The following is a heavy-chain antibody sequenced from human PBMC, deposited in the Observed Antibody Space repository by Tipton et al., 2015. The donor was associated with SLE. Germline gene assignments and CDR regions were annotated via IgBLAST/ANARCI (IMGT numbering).Heavy chain of an antibody. CDR2: IYHSGST. V-gene: IGHV4-38-2*01. J-gene: IGHJ4*02. CDR1: GYSISSGYY. CDR3: ASTPMVRGVTPWY. Sequence: TLSLTCAVSGYSISSGYYWGWIRQPPGKGLEWIGSIYHSGSTYYNPSLKSRVTISVDTSKNQFSLKLSSVTAADTAVYYCASTPMVRGVTPWYWGQGTLVTVSS. D-gene: IGHD3-10*01.